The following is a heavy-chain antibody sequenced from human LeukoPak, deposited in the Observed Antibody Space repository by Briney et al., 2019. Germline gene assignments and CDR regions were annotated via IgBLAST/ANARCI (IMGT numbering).Heavy chain of an antibody. Sequence: GGSLRLSCAASGFTFSSYEMNWVRQAPGKGLEWVAFIRYDGSNKYYADSVRGRFTISRDNSKSTLYLQMNSLRAEDTAVYFCAEGSKAVLFTRDHYMDVWGKGTTVTISS. CDR2: IRYDGSNK. J-gene: IGHJ6*03. CDR1: GFTFSSYE. CDR3: AEGSKAVLFTRDHYMDV. V-gene: IGHV3-30*02. D-gene: IGHD6-19*01.